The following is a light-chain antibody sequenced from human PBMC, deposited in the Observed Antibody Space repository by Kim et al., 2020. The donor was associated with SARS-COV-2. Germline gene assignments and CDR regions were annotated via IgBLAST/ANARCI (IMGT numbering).Light chain of an antibody. J-gene: IGLJ3*02. CDR2: QDS. Sequence: SYELTQPPSVSVSPGQTASITCSGDKLGDKYACWYQQKPGQYPVLVIYQDSKRPSGIPERFSGSNSGNTATLTISGTQAMDEADYYCQAWDSSTLWVFGGGTQLTVL. CDR3: QAWDSSTLWV. V-gene: IGLV3-1*01. CDR1: KLGDKY.